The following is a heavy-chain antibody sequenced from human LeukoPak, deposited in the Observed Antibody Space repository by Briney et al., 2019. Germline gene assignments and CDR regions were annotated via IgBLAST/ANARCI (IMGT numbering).Heavy chain of an antibody. CDR1: GYTFTSYY. Sequence: ASVKVSCKASGYTFTSYYMHWVRQAPGQGLEWMGIINPSGGSTSYAQKFQGRVTITRDTSARTAYMELSSLTSEDTAVYYCASEGDHDGSSFGPDYWGQGTLVTVSS. V-gene: IGHV1-46*01. J-gene: IGHJ4*02. CDR3: ASEGDHDGSSFGPDY. CDR2: INPSGGST. D-gene: IGHD4-23*01.